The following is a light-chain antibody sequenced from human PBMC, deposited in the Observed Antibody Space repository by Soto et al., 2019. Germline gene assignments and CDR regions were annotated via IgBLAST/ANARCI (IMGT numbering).Light chain of an antibody. CDR2: CNT. V-gene: IGLV1-40*01. CDR3: QSYDSLSGSWV. J-gene: IGLJ3*02. CDR1: SSSIGSYS. Sequence: QSVLTQPPSASGTPGQRVTISCSRSSSSIGSYSVNWYQHLPSTDPNVLIYCNTNRPSGVPDRFSGSKSGTSASLAITGLQAEDEADYYCQSYDSLSGSWVFGGGTKLTVL.